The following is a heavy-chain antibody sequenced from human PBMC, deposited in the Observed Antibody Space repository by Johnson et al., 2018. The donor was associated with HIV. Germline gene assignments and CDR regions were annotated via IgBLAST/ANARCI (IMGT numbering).Heavy chain of an antibody. Sequence: VLLVESGGGLVQPGGSLRLSCAASGFTFSSYAMRWVRQAPGKGLAWVSGISDSGGSTHYADSVKGRFTISRDNSKNTLYLQMNSLRAEDTAVYYCAKDKPYGSGLLLGAFDIWGQGTMVTVSS. CDR1: GFTFSSYA. D-gene: IGHD3-10*01. J-gene: IGHJ3*02. CDR3: AKDKPYGSGLLLGAFDI. V-gene: IGHV3-23*04. CDR2: ISDSGGST.